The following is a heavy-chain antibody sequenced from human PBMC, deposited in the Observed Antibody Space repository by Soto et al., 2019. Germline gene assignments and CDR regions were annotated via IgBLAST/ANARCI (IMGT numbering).Heavy chain of an antibody. CDR1: EHIFNNYY. J-gene: IGHJ4*02. V-gene: IGHV1-46*02. CDR3: SRAVRVAYSGASKDH. D-gene: IGHD3-10*01. CDR2: INPSDST. Sequence: ASVKVSCKAPEHIFNNYYMHLVRQAPGQGLEWLGIINPSDSTAYAQNLQGRVTITRDTSTSTVYMELRSLRSEDTAVYFCSRAVRVAYSGASKDHWGPGTLVTVSS.